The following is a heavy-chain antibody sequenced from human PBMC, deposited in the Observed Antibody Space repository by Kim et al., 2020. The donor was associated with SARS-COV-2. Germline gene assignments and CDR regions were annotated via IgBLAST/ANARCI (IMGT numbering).Heavy chain of an antibody. CDR3: ARQYCSGRSCYSDY. Sequence: GESLKISCKGSGYSFTNYWIAWVRQMPGKGLEWMGIIYPGDSATRYSPSFQGQVTIPVDKSISTAYLQWSSLKASDTAIYYCARQYCSGRSCYSDYWGQGTLVTVSS. CDR1: GYSFTNYW. D-gene: IGHD2-15*01. J-gene: IGHJ4*02. V-gene: IGHV5-51*01. CDR2: IYPGDSAT.